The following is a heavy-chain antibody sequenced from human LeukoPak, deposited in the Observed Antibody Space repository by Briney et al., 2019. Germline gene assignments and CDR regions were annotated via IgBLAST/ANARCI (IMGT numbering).Heavy chain of an antibody. CDR2: IYSGGST. CDR1: GFTVSSKY. D-gene: IGHD2-8*02. CDR3: ARDTGGRGWFDP. J-gene: IGHJ5*02. Sequence: PGGSLRLSCAASGFTVSSKYMNWVRQAPGKGLEWVSVIYSGGSTYYADSVKGRFTISRDNAKNSLYLQMNSLRAEDTAVYYCARDTGGRGWFDPWGQGTLVTVSS. V-gene: IGHV3-66*01.